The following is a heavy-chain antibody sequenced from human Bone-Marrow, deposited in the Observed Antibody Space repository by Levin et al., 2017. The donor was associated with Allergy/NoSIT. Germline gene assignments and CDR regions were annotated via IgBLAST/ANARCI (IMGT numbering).Heavy chain of an antibody. CDR1: GFNFSIFG. D-gene: IGHD3-3*02. V-gene: IGHV3-21*01. Sequence: GGSLRLSCAASGFNFSIFGVNWVRQAPGKGLDWVSFISSGGKYIYYADSVKGRFTISRDNAKNSLYLQMNRLRAEDTAIYYCTRDRTYGILSNYGMDVWGQGTTVTVSS. CDR3: TRDRTYGILSNYGMDV. J-gene: IGHJ6*01. CDR2: ISSGGKYI.